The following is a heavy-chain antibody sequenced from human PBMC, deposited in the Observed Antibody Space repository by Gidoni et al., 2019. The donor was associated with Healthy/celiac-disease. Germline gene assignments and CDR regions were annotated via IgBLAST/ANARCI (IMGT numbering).Heavy chain of an antibody. CDR3: AKESGSEFDH. Sequence: QVQLVGSGGGVVQSARSLRLSCAASGFTFSNYGMPWVRQAPGKGLEWVAVISYDGSNKYYADSVKGRFTISRDNSKNTLYLQMNSLRGEDTDVYYCAKESGSEFDHWGQGTLVTVSS. V-gene: IGHV3-30*18. J-gene: IGHJ5*02. CDR2: ISYDGSNK. D-gene: IGHD3-10*01. CDR1: GFTFSNYG.